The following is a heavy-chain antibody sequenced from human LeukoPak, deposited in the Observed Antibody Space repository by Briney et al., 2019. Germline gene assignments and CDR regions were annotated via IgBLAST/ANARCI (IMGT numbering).Heavy chain of an antibody. CDR3: AGELAGPYEH. CDR2: MNVEGNYI. D-gene: IGHD3-22*01. CDR1: GFAVSTEW. Sequence: GVSRRLSCAAAGFAVSTEWVHWAPGAPGKGVVWVARMNVEGNYIDYAQCVKGRFPSFRESAKYTLYLQMYSPTAEDTAVYSCAGELAGPYEHRGQGALVTVSS. V-gene: IGHV3-74*01. J-gene: IGHJ4*02.